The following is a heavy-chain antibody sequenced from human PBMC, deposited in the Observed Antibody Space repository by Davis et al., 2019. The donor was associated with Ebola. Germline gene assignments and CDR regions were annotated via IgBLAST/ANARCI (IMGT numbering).Heavy chain of an antibody. CDR2: INPNDGRT. CDR3: TTPGGQDSGYDVFDI. D-gene: IGHD5-12*01. V-gene: IGHV1-46*03. CDR1: GYRFTSHG. Sequence: AASVKVSCKASGYRFTSHGISWVRQAPGQGLEWMGMINPNDGRTIYAQKFQGRVTVTRDTSTTTVYMDLSSLRSEDTALYYCTTPGGQDSGYDVFDIWGQGTMVTVSS. J-gene: IGHJ3*02.